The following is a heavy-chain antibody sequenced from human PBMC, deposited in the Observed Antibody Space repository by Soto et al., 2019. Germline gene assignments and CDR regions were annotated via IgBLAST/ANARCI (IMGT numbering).Heavy chain of an antibody. V-gene: IGHV3-15*01. CDR1: GFTFSDAW. CDR2: IKRKIDGETT. J-gene: IGHJ6*01. CDR3: VTDRGGGMDV. D-gene: IGHD3-10*01. Sequence: EVQLVESGGGMVMPGGSLRLSCAASGFTFSDAWMTWMRQAPGMGLQCVGRIKRKIDGETTDYAAPVKGRFTISRDDSKNTLYLQMNSLKVEDTAMYYCVTDRGGGMDVWGQGTTVTVS.